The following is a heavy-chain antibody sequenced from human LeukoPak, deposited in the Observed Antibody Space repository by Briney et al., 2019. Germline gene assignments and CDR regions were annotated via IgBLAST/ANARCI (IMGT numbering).Heavy chain of an antibody. CDR3: AREIAVAGTVPLDY. CDR2: ISSSSSYI. D-gene: IGHD6-19*01. CDR1: GFTFSSYS. Sequence: GGSLRLSCAASGFTFSSYSMNWVRQAPGKGLEWVSSISSSSSYIHYADSVKGRFTISRDNAKNSLYLQMNSLRAEDTAVYYCAREIAVAGTVPLDYWGQGTLVTVSS. V-gene: IGHV3-21*01. J-gene: IGHJ4*02.